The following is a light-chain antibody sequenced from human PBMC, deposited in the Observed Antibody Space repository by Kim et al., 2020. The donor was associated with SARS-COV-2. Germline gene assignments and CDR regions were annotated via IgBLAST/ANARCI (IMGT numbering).Light chain of an antibody. V-gene: IGKV3-15*01. J-gene: IGKJ4*01. Sequence: EIVMVQSPATLSVSPGERATLSCRASQSLNNNLAWYQRKPGQAPRLLISDVSTRATGIPARFSGSGSGTEFTLTISSLQSEDFAVYYCQQYNGWPLTFGGGTKVDIK. CDR3: QQYNGWPLT. CDR2: DVS. CDR1: QSLNNN.